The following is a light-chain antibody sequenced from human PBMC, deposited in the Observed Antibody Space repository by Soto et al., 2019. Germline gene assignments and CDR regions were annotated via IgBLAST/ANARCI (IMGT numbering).Light chain of an antibody. CDR1: SSDVGRYNL. Sequence: QSALTQPASVSGSPGQSITISCTGTSSDVGRYNLVSWYQQHPGKAPKLMIYEVSKRPSGVSNRFSGSKSGNTASLTISVLQAEDEADYYCCSYAGSSTFEFGGGTKLTVL. CDR3: CSYAGSSTFE. J-gene: IGLJ2*01. V-gene: IGLV2-23*02. CDR2: EVS.